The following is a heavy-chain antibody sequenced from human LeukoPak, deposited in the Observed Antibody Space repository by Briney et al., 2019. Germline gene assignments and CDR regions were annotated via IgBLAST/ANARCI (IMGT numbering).Heavy chain of an antibody. Sequence: SETLSLTCAIYGGSFSGYYWSWIRQPPGKGLEWIGEINHSGSTNYNPSLKSRVTISVDTSKNQFSLKLSSVTAADTAVYYCASLKTSYYYYGMDVWGQGTTVTVSS. J-gene: IGHJ6*02. V-gene: IGHV4-34*01. D-gene: IGHD3-9*01. CDR3: ASLKTSYYYYGMDV. CDR1: GGSFSGYY. CDR2: INHSGST.